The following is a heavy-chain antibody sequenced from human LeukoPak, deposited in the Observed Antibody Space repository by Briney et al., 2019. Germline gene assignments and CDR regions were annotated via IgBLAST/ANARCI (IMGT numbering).Heavy chain of an antibody. D-gene: IGHD3-22*01. CDR3: AREVNYYDSSGYSTAAFDI. Sequence: ASVKVSCKASGCTFTSYYMHWVRQAPGQGLEWMGIINPSGGSTSYAQKFQGRVTMTRDMSTSTVYMELSSLRSEDTAVYYCAREVNYYDSSGYSTAAFDIWGQGTMVTVSS. CDR1: GCTFTSYY. J-gene: IGHJ3*02. CDR2: INPSGGST. V-gene: IGHV1-46*01.